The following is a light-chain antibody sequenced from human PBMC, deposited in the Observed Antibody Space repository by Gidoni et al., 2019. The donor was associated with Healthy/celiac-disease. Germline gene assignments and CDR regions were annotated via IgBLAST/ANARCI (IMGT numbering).Light chain of an antibody. V-gene: IGLV2-23*02. CDR2: EVS. CDR3: CSYAGSG. J-gene: IGLJ2*01. Sequence: QSALTQPAPVSGSPGPSITISCTGTNSAVGSCHVVSWYQQHPGKTPQLIIYEVSKRPSGVSNRFSGSKSGNTASLTISGLQAEDEADYYCCSYAGSGFGGGTKLTVL. CDR1: NSAVGSCHV.